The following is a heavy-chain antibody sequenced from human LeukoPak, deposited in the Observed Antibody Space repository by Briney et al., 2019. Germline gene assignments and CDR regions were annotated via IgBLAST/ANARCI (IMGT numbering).Heavy chain of an antibody. V-gene: IGHV1-69*13. J-gene: IGHJ4*02. Sequence: ASVKVSCKAPGGTFSSYAISWVRQAPGQGLEWIAGIIPIFGTAHYAQTFQGRVTVTSDVSTSTAYMELSSLRSEDTAVYYCAIDLGGITMMDWGQGTLVTVSS. D-gene: IGHD3-22*01. CDR1: GGTFSSYA. CDR2: IIPIFGTA. CDR3: AIDLGGITMMD.